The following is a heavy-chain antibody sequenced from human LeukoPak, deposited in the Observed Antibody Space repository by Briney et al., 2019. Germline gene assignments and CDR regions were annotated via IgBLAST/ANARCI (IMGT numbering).Heavy chain of an antibody. Sequence: SVKVSCKASGGTFSSYAISWVRQAPGQGLEWMGGIIPIFGTANYAQKFQGRVTITADESTSTAYMELSSLRSEDTAMYYCARRGKPNPSSSSEFYFDYWGQGTLVTASS. CDR1: GGTFSSYA. J-gene: IGHJ4*02. V-gene: IGHV1-69*13. D-gene: IGHD6-6*01. CDR3: ARRGKPNPSSSSEFYFDY. CDR2: IIPIFGTA.